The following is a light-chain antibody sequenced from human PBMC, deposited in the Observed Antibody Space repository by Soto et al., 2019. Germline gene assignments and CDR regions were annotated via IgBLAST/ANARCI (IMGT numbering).Light chain of an antibody. CDR3: QQYGSSPLT. J-gene: IGKJ4*01. CDR1: QSVSGSY. Sequence: EIVLTQSPGTLSLSPGERATLSCRASQSVSGSYLAWYQQKPGQAPRLLIYRTSNRATGIPGRFSGSASGTDFTLTISRLEPEDFAVYYCQQYGSSPLTFGGGTKV. CDR2: RTS. V-gene: IGKV3-20*01.